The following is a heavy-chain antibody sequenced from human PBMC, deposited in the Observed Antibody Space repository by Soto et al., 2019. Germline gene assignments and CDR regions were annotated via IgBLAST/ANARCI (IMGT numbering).Heavy chain of an antibody. CDR1: GGTYSSYA. J-gene: IGHJ5*02. V-gene: IGHV1-69*13. CDR2: IIPIFGTA. Sequence: SVKVSCKDSGGTYSSYASSWVRQAPGQRLERMGGIIPIFGTANYAQKFQGRVTITADESTSTAYMELSSLRSEDTAVYYCARDFCSSGWYVCGPTYNWFDPWGQGTLVTVSS. CDR3: ARDFCSSGWYVCGPTYNWFDP. D-gene: IGHD6-19*01.